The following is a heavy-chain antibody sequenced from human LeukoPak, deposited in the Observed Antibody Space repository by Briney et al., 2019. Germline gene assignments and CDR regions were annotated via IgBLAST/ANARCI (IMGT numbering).Heavy chain of an antibody. Sequence: SETLSLTCTVSGGSISSGGYFWSWIRQHPGKGLEWIGFIYYSGSTYYNPSFKSRVTISVETSKNQFSLRLSSVTAADTAVYHCARAPYDSSGPFDYWGQGTLVTVSS. CDR2: IYYSGST. V-gene: IGHV4-31*03. CDR3: ARAPYDSSGPFDY. CDR1: GGSISSGGYF. D-gene: IGHD3-22*01. J-gene: IGHJ4*02.